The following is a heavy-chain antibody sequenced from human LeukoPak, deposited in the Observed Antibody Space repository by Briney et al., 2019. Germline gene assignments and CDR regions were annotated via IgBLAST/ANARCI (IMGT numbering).Heavy chain of an antibody. CDR3: ARRNYVWGSYRSKYYFDY. CDR1: GYTFTSYD. D-gene: IGHD3-16*02. J-gene: IGHJ4*02. V-gene: IGHV1-8*01. Sequence: ASVKVSCKASGYTFTSYDINWVRQATGQGLEWMGWMNPNSGNTGYAQKFQGRVTMTRNTSISTAYMELSSLRSEDTAVYYCARRNYVWGSYRSKYYFDYWGQGTLVTVSS. CDR2: MNPNSGNT.